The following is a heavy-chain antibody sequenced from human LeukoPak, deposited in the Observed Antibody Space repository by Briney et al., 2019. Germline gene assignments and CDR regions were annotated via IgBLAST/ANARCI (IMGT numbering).Heavy chain of an antibody. V-gene: IGHV3-15*01. CDR3: TTVSYYDILTGYYRFDY. J-gene: IGHJ4*02. CDR1: GFTFSNAW. D-gene: IGHD3-9*01. CDR2: IKSKTDGGTT. Sequence: PGGSLRLSCAASGFTFSNAWMSWVRQPPGKGLEWVGRIKSKTDGGTTDYAAPVKGRFTISRDDSKNTLYLQMNRLKTEDTAVYYCTTVSYYDILTGYYRFDYWGQGTLVTVSS.